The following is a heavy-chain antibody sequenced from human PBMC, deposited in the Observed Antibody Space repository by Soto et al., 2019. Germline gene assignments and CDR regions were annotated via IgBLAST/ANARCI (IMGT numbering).Heavy chain of an antibody. CDR1: GFTFSSYA. Sequence: GGSLRLSCSASGFTFSSYAMHWFRQAPGKGLEYVSAISSNGGSTYYADSVKGRFTISRDNSKNTLYLQMSSLRAEDTAVYYCVKAGYPDYYDSSGYYPHWGQGTLVTVSS. V-gene: IGHV3-64D*06. D-gene: IGHD3-22*01. J-gene: IGHJ4*02. CDR3: VKAGYPDYYDSSGYYPH. CDR2: ISSNGGST.